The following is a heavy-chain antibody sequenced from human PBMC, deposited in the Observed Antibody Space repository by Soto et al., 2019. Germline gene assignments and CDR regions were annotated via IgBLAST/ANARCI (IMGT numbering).Heavy chain of an antibody. CDR3: ATLDTPFAFDV. D-gene: IGHD5-18*01. V-gene: IGHV4-59*01. Sequence: SETLSLTCTVSGGSISSYYWSWLRQPPGKGLEWIAYMYYSGNTNYNPSLKSQVTMAVDTSKRQFSLKLRSVTAADTAVYYCATLDTPFAFDVWGQGAMVTVSS. J-gene: IGHJ3*01. CDR2: MYYSGNT. CDR1: GGSISSYY.